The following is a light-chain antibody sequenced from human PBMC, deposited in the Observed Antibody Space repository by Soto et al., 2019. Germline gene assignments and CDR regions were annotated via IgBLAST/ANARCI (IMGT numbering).Light chain of an antibody. CDR2: KAS. J-gene: IGKJ5*01. CDR1: QTISSW. Sequence: DIQMTQSPSTLSGSVGDRVTITCRASQTISSWLAWYQQKPGKAPKLLIYKASTLKSGVPSRFSGSGSGTDFTLTISSLQPEDFATYYCQQAYRIPPPFGQGTRLEIK. V-gene: IGKV1-5*03. CDR3: QQAYRIPPP.